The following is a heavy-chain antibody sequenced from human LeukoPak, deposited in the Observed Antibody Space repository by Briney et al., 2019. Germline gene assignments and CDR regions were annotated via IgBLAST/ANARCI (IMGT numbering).Heavy chain of an antibody. CDR1: GFAFSSYT. D-gene: IGHD3-22*01. CDR2: INRGGTST. V-gene: IGHV3-21*06. J-gene: IGHJ4*02. CDR3: LRGDSRDF. Sequence: AGGSLRLSCAACGFAFSSYTMNWARQAPGKGLEWVASINRGGTSTHYAFSVKGRFTISRDNAQNVLYLQVNGLRGDDAAVYYCLRGDSRDFWGQGTLVTVSS.